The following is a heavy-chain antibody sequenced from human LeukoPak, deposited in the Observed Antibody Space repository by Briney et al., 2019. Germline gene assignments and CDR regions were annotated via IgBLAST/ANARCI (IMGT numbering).Heavy chain of an antibody. CDR2: INEDGSDE. CDR3: ARDRHYYDSSGYHVDAFDI. CDR1: GFTFGSYW. J-gene: IGHJ3*02. D-gene: IGHD3-22*01. V-gene: IGHV3-7*04. Sequence: PGGSLRLSCAVSGFTFGSYWMTWVRQAPGKGLEWVANINEDGSDELSVDSVKGRFTTSRDNAKNSVYLQMDSLRAEDTAVYYCARDRHYYDSSGYHVDAFDIWGQGTMVTVSS.